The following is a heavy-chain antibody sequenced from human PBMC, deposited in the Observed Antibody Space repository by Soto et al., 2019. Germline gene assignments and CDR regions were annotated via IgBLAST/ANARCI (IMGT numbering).Heavy chain of an antibody. D-gene: IGHD3-3*01. CDR2: IYYSGST. CDR3: ARQRSVLRFLEWSSLDAFDI. Sequence: PSETLSLTCTVSGGSISSSSYYWGWIRQPPGKGLEWIGSIYYSGSTYYNPSLKSRVTISVDTSKNQFSLKLSSVTAADTAVYYCARQRSVLRFLEWSSLDAFDIWGQGTMVTVSS. V-gene: IGHV4-39*01. J-gene: IGHJ3*02. CDR1: GGSISSSSYY.